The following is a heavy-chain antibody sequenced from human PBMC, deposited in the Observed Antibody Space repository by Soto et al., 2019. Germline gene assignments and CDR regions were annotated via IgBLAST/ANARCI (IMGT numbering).Heavy chain of an antibody. CDR3: AKENGYSSSWSDIVY. Sequence: EVQLLESGGGLVQPGGSLRLSCAASGFTFSSYAMSWVRQAPGKGLEWVSAISGSGGSTYYADSVKGRFTISRDNSKNTRYLQMNSLTAEDTAVYYCAKENGYSSSWSDIVYWGQGALVTVSS. V-gene: IGHV3-23*01. D-gene: IGHD6-13*01. CDR2: ISGSGGST. CDR1: GFTFSSYA. J-gene: IGHJ4*02.